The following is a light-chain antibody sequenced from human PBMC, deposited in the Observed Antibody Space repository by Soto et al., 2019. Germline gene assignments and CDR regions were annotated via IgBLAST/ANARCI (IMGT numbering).Light chain of an antibody. CDR2: DAS. Sequence: DIQMTQSPSTLSASVGDRVTITCRASQSISSWLSWYQPKPGKAPKLLIYDASRLESGVPSRFIDSGSGTEFTLTISSLQPDDFAPYYCQKYNSYSPAFGQGNKVAIK. J-gene: IGKJ1*01. V-gene: IGKV1-5*01. CDR1: QSISSW. CDR3: QKYNSYSPA.